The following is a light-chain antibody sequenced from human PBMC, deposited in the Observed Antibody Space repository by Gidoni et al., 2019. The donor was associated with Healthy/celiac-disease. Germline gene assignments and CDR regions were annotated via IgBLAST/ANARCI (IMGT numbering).Light chain of an antibody. CDR1: QSVSSSY. CDR3: QQYRT. Sequence: PGTLSLSPGERATLSCRASQSVSSSYLAWYQQKHGQAPSLLIYGASSRATGIPDRFSGSGSGTDFTLTISRLEPEDFAVYYCQQYRTFGQGTKVEIK. J-gene: IGKJ1*01. CDR2: GAS. V-gene: IGKV3-20*01.